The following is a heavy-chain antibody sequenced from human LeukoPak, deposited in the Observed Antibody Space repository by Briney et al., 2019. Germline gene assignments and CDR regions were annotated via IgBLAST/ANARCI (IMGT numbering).Heavy chain of an antibody. V-gene: IGHV3-30-3*01. CDR3: ARVAHLLCFDY. CDR2: ISYDGSNK. CDR1: GFTFSSCA. J-gene: IGHJ4*02. Sequence: PGGSLRLSCAASGFTFSSCAMHWVRQAPGKGLEWVAVISYDGSNKYYADSVKGRFTISRDNSKNTLYLQMNSLRAEDTAVYYCARVAHLLCFDYWGQGTLVTVSS. D-gene: IGHD2-2*01.